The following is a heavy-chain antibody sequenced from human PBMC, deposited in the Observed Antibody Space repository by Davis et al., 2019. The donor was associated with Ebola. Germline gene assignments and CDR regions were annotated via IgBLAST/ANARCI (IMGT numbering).Heavy chain of an antibody. CDR3: AKDGVGATSFDY. J-gene: IGHJ4*02. CDR2: ISTYNGHT. V-gene: IGHV1-18*01. Sequence: ASVKVSCKASGYTFINYRITWVRQAPGQGLEWMGWISTYNGHTNYAQNLQGRVTMTTDTSTTTAYMELRSLRSDDTALYYCAKDGVGATSFDYWGQGTLVTVSS. D-gene: IGHD1-26*01. CDR1: GYTFINYR.